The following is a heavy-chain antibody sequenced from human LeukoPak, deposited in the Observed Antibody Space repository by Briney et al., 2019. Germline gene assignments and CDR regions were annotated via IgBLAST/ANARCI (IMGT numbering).Heavy chain of an antibody. J-gene: IGHJ5*02. D-gene: IGHD4-17*01. CDR1: GGSISSSSYY. Sequence: PSETLSLTCTVSGGSISSSSYYWGWIRQPPGRGLEWIGEINHSGSTNYNPSLKSRVTISVDTSKNQFSLKLSSVTAADTAVYYCARGRGYGDYAFDPWGQGTLVTVSS. CDR3: ARGRGYGDYAFDP. CDR2: INHSGST. V-gene: IGHV4-39*07.